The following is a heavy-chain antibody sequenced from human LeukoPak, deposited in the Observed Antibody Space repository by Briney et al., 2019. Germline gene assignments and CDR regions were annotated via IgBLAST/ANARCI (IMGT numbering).Heavy chain of an antibody. CDR3: ARQGLRSYYGSGSYFDY. V-gene: IGHV5-51*01. J-gene: IGHJ4*02. CDR1: GYSFTSYW. CDR2: IYPGDSDT. Sequence: PGESLKISCKGSGYSFTSYWIGWVRQMPGKGLEWMGIIYPGDSDTRYSPSFQGQVTISADKSISTAYLQWSSLKASDTAMYYCARQGLRSYYGSGSYFDYWGQGTLVTVSS. D-gene: IGHD3-10*01.